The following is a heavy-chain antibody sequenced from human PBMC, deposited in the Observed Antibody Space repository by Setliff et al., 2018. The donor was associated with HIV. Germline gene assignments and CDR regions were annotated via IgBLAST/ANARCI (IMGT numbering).Heavy chain of an antibody. Sequence: ESGPTLVNPTQTLTLTCTFSGFSLSTAGTSVSWIRQPPGKALEWLARIDWDDDKYYSTSLKTRLTISKDTSKNQVVLKMTNMDPVDTATYYCARMISYSPYFDYWGQGTLVTVSS. V-gene: IGHV2-70*11. J-gene: IGHJ4*02. D-gene: IGHD1-26*01. CDR1: GFSLSTAGTS. CDR3: ARMISYSPYFDY. CDR2: IDWDDDK.